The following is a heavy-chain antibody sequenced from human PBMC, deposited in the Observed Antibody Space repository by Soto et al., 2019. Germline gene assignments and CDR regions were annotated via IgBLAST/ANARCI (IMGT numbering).Heavy chain of an antibody. CDR3: ARAMIVVVITENYGMDV. CDR2: ISAYNGNT. CDR1: GYTCTSYG. D-gene: IGHD3-22*01. Sequence: SLYVSCNASGYTCTSYGISWVLRAPGQGLEWMGWISAYNGNTNYAQKLQGRVTMTTDTSTSTAYMELRSLRSDDTAVYYCARAMIVVVITENYGMDVWGQGTTVTVSS. V-gene: IGHV1-18*01. J-gene: IGHJ6*02.